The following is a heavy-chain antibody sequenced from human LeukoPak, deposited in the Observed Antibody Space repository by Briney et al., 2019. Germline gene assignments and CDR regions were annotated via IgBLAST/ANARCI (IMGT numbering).Heavy chain of an antibody. CDR1: GYTFTSYD. V-gene: IGHV1-8*01. Sequence: ASVKVSCKASGYTFTSYDINWVRQATGQGLEWMGWMNPNSGNTGYAQKFQGRVTMTRNTSISTAYMELSSLRSEDTAVYCCALHYYDSSGYYSSDYWGQGTLVTVSS. D-gene: IGHD3-22*01. CDR2: MNPNSGNT. CDR3: ALHYYDSSGYYSSDY. J-gene: IGHJ4*02.